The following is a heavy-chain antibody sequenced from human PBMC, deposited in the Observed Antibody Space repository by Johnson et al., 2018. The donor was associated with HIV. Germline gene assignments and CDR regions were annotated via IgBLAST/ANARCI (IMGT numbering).Heavy chain of an antibody. Sequence: QVQLVESGGGVVQPGRSLRLSCAASGFTFSSYAMHWVRQAPGKGLEWVAVISYDGGNKYYADSVKGRFTISRDNSKNTLYLQMNSLRAEDTAVYYCARVGYSSSWYGGYGAFDIWGQGTMVTVSS. CDR3: ARVGYSSSWYGGYGAFDI. J-gene: IGHJ3*02. D-gene: IGHD6-13*01. V-gene: IGHV3-30*04. CDR2: ISYDGGNK. CDR1: GFTFSSYA.